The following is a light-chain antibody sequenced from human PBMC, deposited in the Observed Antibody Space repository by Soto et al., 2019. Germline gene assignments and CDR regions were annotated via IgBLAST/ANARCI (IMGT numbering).Light chain of an antibody. CDR2: DAS. CDR3: RQFSSHVLT. CDR1: QGISSA. Sequence: AIQLTQSPSSLSASVGDRVTITCRASQGISSALAWYQQKPGHAPKLLIYDASNLESGVPSRFSGSGSGTDFTLTISKLQPEEFATYYLRQFSSHVLTVGGGTKVEIK. V-gene: IGKV1-13*02. J-gene: IGKJ4*01.